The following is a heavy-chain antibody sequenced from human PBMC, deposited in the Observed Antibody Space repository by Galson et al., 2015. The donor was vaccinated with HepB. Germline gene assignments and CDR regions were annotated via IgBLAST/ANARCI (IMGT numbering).Heavy chain of an antibody. CDR1: GFTFRNYG. CDR2: IWYDGSNK. D-gene: IGHD5-24*01. CDR3: ARDRSERYFDL. Sequence: SCAASGFTFRNYGMHWVRQAPGKGLEWVAVIWYDGSNKYYVDSVKGRFTISRDNSKNMVSLQMNSLRAEDTAVYYCARDRSERYFDLWGRGTLVTVSS. V-gene: IGHV3-33*01. J-gene: IGHJ2*01.